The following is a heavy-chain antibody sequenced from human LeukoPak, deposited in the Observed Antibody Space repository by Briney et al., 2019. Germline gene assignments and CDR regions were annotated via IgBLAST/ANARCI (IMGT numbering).Heavy chain of an antibody. V-gene: IGHV4-59*08. CDR2: IYYSGST. D-gene: IGHD6-13*01. Sequence: SETLSLTCTVSGVSISSYYWSWIRQPPGKGLEWIGYIYYSGSTNYNPSLKSRVTISVDTSKNQFSLKLSSVTAADTAVYYCARLIAAAGPLGIYWYFDLWGRGTLVTVSS. CDR1: GVSISSYY. J-gene: IGHJ2*01. CDR3: ARLIAAAGPLGIYWYFDL.